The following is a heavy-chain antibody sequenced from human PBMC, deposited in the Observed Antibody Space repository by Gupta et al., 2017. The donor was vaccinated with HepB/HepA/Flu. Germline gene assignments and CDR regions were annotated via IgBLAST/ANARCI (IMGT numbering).Heavy chain of an antibody. J-gene: IGHJ4*02. CDR2: ISYDGSNK. V-gene: IGHV3-30-3*01. Sequence: QVQLVESGGGVVQPGRSLRLSCAASGFTFSSYAMHWVRQAPGKGLEWVAVISYDGSNKDYADSVNGRFTIARDKSKNTLDLQMQRLRAEDTAVYYGARGEWEPGPDYGGQGTLVTVSS. CDR1: GFTFSSYA. CDR3: ARGEWEPGPDY. D-gene: IGHD1-26*01.